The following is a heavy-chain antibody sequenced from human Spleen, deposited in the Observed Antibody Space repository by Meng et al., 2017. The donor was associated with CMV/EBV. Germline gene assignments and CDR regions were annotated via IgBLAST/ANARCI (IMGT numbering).Heavy chain of an antibody. CDR2: IKKDGSET. V-gene: IGHV3-7*01. CDR1: GFTFSNYW. D-gene: IGHD3-16*01. Sequence: LRLSCAASGFTFSNYWMTWVRQSPGKGLEWVANIKKDGSETYYVDSVKGRFTISRDNAKNSLYLQMNRLRVEDTAVYYCARGGGEYWGQGTLVTVSS. CDR3: ARGGGEY. J-gene: IGHJ4*02.